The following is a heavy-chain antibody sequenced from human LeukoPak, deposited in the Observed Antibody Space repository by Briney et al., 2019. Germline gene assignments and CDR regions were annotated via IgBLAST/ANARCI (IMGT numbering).Heavy chain of an antibody. V-gene: IGHV3-72*01. J-gene: IGHJ3*02. CDR1: GFTFSDHR. Sequence: PGGSLRLSCAVSGFTFSDHRMDGFRQVPGKGLHWVGGSTGKLYSYTTEYAASVKGRFTISRADSENSLYLQMNSLKTEDTAVYYCVRAGGTRGYDIWGQGTMVTVSS. CDR3: VRAGGTRGYDI. CDR2: STGKLYSYTT. D-gene: IGHD2-15*01.